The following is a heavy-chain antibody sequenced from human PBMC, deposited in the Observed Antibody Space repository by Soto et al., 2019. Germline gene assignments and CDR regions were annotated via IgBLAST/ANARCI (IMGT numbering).Heavy chain of an antibody. D-gene: IGHD2-2*01. CDR1: SGSISSSNW. CDR2: IYHSGST. Sequence: LSLTCAVSSGSISSSNWWSWVRQPPGKGLEWIGEIYHSGSTNYNPSLKSRVTISVDKSKNQFSLKLSSVTAADTAVYYCARDLPRYCSSTSCYSPLGYMDVWGKGTTVTVSS. CDR3: ARDLPRYCSSTSCYSPLGYMDV. V-gene: IGHV4-4*02. J-gene: IGHJ6*03.